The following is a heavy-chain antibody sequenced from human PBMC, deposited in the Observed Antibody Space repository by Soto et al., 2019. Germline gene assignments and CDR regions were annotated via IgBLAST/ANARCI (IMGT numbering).Heavy chain of an antibody. CDR2: ISTTGAYI. CDR3: ARDSSSWSIWFDP. J-gene: IGHJ5*02. CDR1: GFTFNNYN. Sequence: GGSLRLSCAASGFTFNNYNMNWVRQAPGKGLEWVSSISTTGAYIQYADSVKGRFTISRDNAKNSLYLQMNSLRAEDTAVYYCARDSSSWSIWFDPWGQGTLVTVSS. V-gene: IGHV3-21*01. D-gene: IGHD6-13*01.